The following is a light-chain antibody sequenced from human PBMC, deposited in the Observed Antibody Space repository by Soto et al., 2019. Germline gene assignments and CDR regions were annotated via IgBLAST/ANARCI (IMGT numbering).Light chain of an antibody. CDR3: QQSYRTRWT. CDR1: QSISSY. V-gene: IGKV1-39*01. Sequence: DIQMTQSPSSLSASVGDRVTITCRASQSISSYLNWYQQKPGKAPKLLIYAASSLQSGVPSRFSGSGSGSDFTLSISSLQPEDFATYYCQQSYRTRWTFGQGTKVDIK. CDR2: AAS. J-gene: IGKJ1*01.